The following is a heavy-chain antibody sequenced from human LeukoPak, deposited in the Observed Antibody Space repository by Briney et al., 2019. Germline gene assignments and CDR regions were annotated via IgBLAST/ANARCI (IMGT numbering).Heavy chain of an antibody. CDR1: GFTFSNAW. V-gene: IGHV3-15*01. CDR2: IKSKTDGGTT. D-gene: IGHD1-26*01. J-gene: IGHJ5*02. CDR3: TTASGSYYYWFDP. Sequence: GGSLRFSCAASGFTFSNAWMSWVRQAPGKGLEWVGRIKSKTDGGTTDYAAPVKGRFTISRDDSKNTLYLQMNSLKTEDTAVYYCTTASGSYYYWFDPWGQGTLVTVSS.